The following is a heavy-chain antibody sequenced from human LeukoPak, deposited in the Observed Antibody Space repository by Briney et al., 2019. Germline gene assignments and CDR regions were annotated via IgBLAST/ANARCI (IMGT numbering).Heavy chain of an antibody. V-gene: IGHV4-39*01. D-gene: IGHD5-24*01. CDR1: SFSSFW. CDR2: IYYSGSS. CDR3: ARRAHNPVYFDY. Sequence: SFSSFWMTWVRQPPGKGLEWIGSIYYSGSSYYNPSLKSRVTISVDTSKNQFSLKLSSVTAADTAVYYCARRAHNPVYFDYWGQGTLVTVSS. J-gene: IGHJ4*02.